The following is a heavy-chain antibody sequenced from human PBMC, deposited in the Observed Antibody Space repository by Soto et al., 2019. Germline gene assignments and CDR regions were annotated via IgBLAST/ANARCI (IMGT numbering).Heavy chain of an antibody. Sequence: SETLSLTCAVSGGSISSSNWWSWVRQPPGKGLEWIGEIYHSGSTNYNPSLKSRVTISVDKSKNQFSLKLSSVTAADTAVYYCARGSGPRQWLENWFDPWGQGTLVTVSS. J-gene: IGHJ5*02. CDR2: IYHSGST. CDR1: GGSISSSNW. D-gene: IGHD6-19*01. CDR3: ARGSGPRQWLENWFDP. V-gene: IGHV4-4*02.